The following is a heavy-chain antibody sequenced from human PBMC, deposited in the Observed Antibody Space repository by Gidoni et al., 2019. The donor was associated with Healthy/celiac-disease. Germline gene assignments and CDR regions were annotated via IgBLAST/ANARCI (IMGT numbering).Heavy chain of an antibody. D-gene: IGHD2-2*01. J-gene: IGHJ5*02. Sequence: QVQLVQSGAEVKKPGASVKVSCKASGYTLTGYYIHWVRQAPGQGLEWKGWINPNSGGTNYAQKFQGRVTMTRDTSISTAYMELSRLRSDDTAVYYCARADPSPPKGDIVVVAWGQGTLVTVSS. CDR1: GYTLTGYY. CDR3: ARADPSPPKGDIVVVA. CDR2: INPNSGGT. V-gene: IGHV1-2*02.